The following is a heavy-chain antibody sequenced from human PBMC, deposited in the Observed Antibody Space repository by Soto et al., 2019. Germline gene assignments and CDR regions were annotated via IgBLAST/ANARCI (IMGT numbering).Heavy chain of an antibody. CDR1: GFTVSGNY. J-gene: IGHJ4*02. CDR2: IYSGGST. CDR3: TTSTPHLDN. Sequence: GGSLRLSCAASGFTVSGNYMSWVRQAPGKGLEWVSVIYSGGSTYYADSVKGRFTISRDNAKTSVYLQLNRLRPEDTAIYFCTTSTPHLDNWGRGTLVTVSS. V-gene: IGHV3-66*01. D-gene: IGHD3-22*01.